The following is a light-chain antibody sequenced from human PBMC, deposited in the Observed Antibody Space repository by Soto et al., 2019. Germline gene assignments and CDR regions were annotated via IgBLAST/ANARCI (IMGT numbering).Light chain of an antibody. CDR2: GTS. Sequence: VLTQSPGTLSLSRGERATLSCRASERIYSAYLGWYQQNPGQAPRLLIYGTSSRATGIPDRFSGSGSGTDFTLTISRLEPEDFAVYDCQQSGNSPIPVGPGTRLAI. CDR1: ERIYSAY. J-gene: IGKJ5*01. V-gene: IGKV3-20*01. CDR3: QQSGNSPIP.